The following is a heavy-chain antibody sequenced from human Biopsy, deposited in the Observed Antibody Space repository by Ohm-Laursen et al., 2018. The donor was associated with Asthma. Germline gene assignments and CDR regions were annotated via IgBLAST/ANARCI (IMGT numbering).Heavy chain of an antibody. D-gene: IGHD6-19*01. CDR3: AREGVAGTHIED. V-gene: IGHV3-30-3*01. CDR1: GFTFGNYA. Sequence: SLRLSCAASGFTFGNYAMHWVRQAPGKGLEWVAVISYDGSSIYYADSVKGRFTISRDNSKNTLSLQMNSLTAEDTAVYYCAREGVAGTHIEDWGRGTLVAVSS. CDR2: ISYDGSSI. J-gene: IGHJ4*02.